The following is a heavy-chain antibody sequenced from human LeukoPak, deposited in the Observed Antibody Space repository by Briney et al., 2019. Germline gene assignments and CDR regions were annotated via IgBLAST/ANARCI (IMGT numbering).Heavy chain of an antibody. CDR3: ARHPPDY. CDR2: IYPRDSDT. Sequence: GESLKISCKGSGYKFTNYWIAWVRQMPGQGLEWLGIIYPRDSDTRYSPSFQGQVSISIDTSIDTAYLQWSSVKASDTAMYYCARHPPDYWGQGTLVTVSS. CDR1: GYKFTNYW. J-gene: IGHJ4*02. V-gene: IGHV5-51*01.